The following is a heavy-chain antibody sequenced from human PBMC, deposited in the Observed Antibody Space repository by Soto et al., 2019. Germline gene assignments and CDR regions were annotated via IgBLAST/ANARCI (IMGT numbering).Heavy chain of an antibody. Sequence: TSETLSLTCTVSGGSISSSSYYWGWIRQPPGKGLEWIGSIYYSGSTYYNPSLKSRVTISVDTSKNQFSLKLSSVTAADTAVYYCATIRHGSSVAWGQGTLVTVSS. D-gene: IGHD6-19*01. V-gene: IGHV4-39*01. CDR3: ATIRHGSSVA. CDR1: GGSISSSSYY. CDR2: IYYSGST. J-gene: IGHJ5*02.